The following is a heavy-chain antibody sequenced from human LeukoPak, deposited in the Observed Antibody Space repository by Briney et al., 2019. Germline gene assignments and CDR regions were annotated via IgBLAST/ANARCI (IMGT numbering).Heavy chain of an antibody. D-gene: IGHD4-17*01. CDR2: IYYSGST. CDR3: ARLWDGDLDY. V-gene: IGHV4-59*01. Sequence: TSSETLSLTCTVSGGSISSYYWSWIRQPPGKGLEWIGYIYYSGSTNYNPSLKSRVTISVDTSKNQVSLKLSSVTAADTAVYYCARLWDGDLDYWGQGTLVTVSS. J-gene: IGHJ4*02. CDR1: GGSISSYY.